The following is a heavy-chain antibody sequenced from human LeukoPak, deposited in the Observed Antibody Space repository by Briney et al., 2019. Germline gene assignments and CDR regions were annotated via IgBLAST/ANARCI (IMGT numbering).Heavy chain of an antibody. V-gene: IGHV4-39*01. Sequence: PSETLSLTCTVSGGSISSSSYYWGWIRQPPGKGLEWIGSIYYSGSTSYNPSLKSRVTISVDTSKHQFSLKLGSVTAADTAVYYCARNASDSGTSYFDYWGQGTLVTVSS. CDR1: GGSISSSSYY. CDR3: ARNASDSGTSYFDY. CDR2: IYYSGST. D-gene: IGHD1-26*01. J-gene: IGHJ4*02.